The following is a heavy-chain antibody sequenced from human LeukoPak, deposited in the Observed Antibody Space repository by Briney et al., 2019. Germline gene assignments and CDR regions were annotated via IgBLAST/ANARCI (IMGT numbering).Heavy chain of an antibody. CDR1: GFTFSSYS. CDR2: ISSSSSYI. D-gene: IGHD1-26*01. V-gene: IGHV3-21*01. J-gene: IGHJ4*02. Sequence: GGSLRLSCAASGFTFSSYSMNWVRQAPGKGLEWVSSISSSSSYICYADSVKGRFTISRDNAKNSLYLQMNSLRAEDTAVYYCARDLGSYSYFDYWGQGTLVTVSS. CDR3: ARDLGSYSYFDY.